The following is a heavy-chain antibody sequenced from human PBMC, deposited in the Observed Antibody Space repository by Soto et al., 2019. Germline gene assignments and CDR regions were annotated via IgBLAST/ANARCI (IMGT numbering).Heavy chain of an antibody. CDR1: GGSFSGYY. J-gene: IGHJ6*02. Sequence: SETLSLTCAVYGGSFSGYYWTWIRQPPGAGLEWIGEINHSGSTNYNPSLKSRVTISVDTSKNQFSLKLSSVTAADTAVYYCAREGVTRNYYYYGMDVWGQGTTVTVSS. D-gene: IGHD2-21*02. CDR2: INHSGST. CDR3: AREGVTRNYYYYGMDV. V-gene: IGHV4-34*01.